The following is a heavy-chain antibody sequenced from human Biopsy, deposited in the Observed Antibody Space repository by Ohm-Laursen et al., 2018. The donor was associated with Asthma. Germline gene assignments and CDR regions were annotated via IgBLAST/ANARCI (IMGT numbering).Heavy chain of an antibody. D-gene: IGHD3-10*01. J-gene: IGHJ4*01. Sequence: SLRLSCAASGFTFSGYALHWVRQAPGKGLEWVSSISSLSRYKYYSDSLRGRVTISRDNAKSSLHLQMSSLRAEDTAVYFCARDFTIGSGSPFHFWGPGTLVTVSS. CDR2: ISSLSRYK. CDR3: ARDFTIGSGSPFHF. V-gene: IGHV3-21*01. CDR1: GFTFSGYA.